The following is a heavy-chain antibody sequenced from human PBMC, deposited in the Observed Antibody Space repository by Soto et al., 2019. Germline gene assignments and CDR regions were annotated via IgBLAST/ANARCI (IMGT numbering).Heavy chain of an antibody. J-gene: IGHJ6*02. CDR1: GGTFSSYA. Sequence: SVKVSCKASGGTFSSYAISWVRQAPGQGLEWMGGIIPIFGTANYAQKFQGRVTITADESTSTAYMELSSLRSEDTAVYYCARKHRITMVRGVIISDNYYYYGMDVWGQGTTVTVS. CDR3: ARKHRITMVRGVIISDNYYYYGMDV. CDR2: IIPIFGTA. D-gene: IGHD3-10*01. V-gene: IGHV1-69*13.